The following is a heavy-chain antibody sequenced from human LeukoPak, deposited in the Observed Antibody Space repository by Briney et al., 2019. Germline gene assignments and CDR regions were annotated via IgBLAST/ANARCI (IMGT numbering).Heavy chain of an antibody. CDR2: ISWNSGDI. D-gene: IGHD3-16*01. J-gene: IGHJ2*01. CDR3: VKSGVYELLFRYFDL. Sequence: PGGSLRLSCAASGFSFGGYALHWVRQAPGKGLEWVASISWNSGDIVHADSVKGRFTISRDNAKNSLYLQMDSLRTEDTALYYCVKSGVYELLFRYFDLWGRGTLVTVSS. V-gene: IGHV3-9*01. CDR1: GFSFGGYA.